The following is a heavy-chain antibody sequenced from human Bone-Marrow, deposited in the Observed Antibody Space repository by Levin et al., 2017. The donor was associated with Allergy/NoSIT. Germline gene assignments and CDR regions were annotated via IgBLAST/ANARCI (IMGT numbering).Heavy chain of an antibody. CDR1: GGSISSSSYY. CDR2: IYYSGST. V-gene: IGHV4-39*01. D-gene: IGHD2-2*01. CDR3: ASLDIVVVPAAIREDHDAFDI. J-gene: IGHJ3*02. Sequence: SETLSLTCTVSGGSISSSSYYWGWIRQPPGKGLEWIGSIYYSGSTYYNPSLKSRVTISVDTSKNQFSLKLSSVTAADTAVYYCASLDIVVVPAAIREDHDAFDIWGQGTMVTVSS.